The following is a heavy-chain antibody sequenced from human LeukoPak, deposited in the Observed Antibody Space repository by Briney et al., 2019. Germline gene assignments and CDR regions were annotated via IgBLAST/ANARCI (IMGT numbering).Heavy chain of an antibody. J-gene: IGHJ5*02. V-gene: IGHV1-18*01. D-gene: IGHD2-15*01. CDR1: GYTFTSYG. CDR2: ISAYNGNT. Sequence: GASVKVSCKASGYTFTSYGISWVRQAPGQGLEWMGWISAYNGNTNYAQKLQGRVTMTTDTSTSTAYMELRSLRSDDTAVYYCARTGYCSGGSCPERTWFDPWGQGTLVTVSS. CDR3: ARTGYCSGGSCPERTWFDP.